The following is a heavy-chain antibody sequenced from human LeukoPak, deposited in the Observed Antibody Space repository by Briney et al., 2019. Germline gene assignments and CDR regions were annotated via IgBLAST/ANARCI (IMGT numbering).Heavy chain of an antibody. CDR2: IIPIFGTA. Sequence: GASVKVSCKASGYTYTSYYMHWVRQAPGQGLEWMGGIIPIFGTANYAQKFQGRVTITADKSTSTAYMELSSLRSEDTAVYYCARENVWLYYYYYYYMDVWGKGTTVTISS. CDR1: GYTYTSYY. CDR3: ARENVWLYYYYYYYMDV. J-gene: IGHJ6*03. D-gene: IGHD3-9*01. V-gene: IGHV1-69*06.